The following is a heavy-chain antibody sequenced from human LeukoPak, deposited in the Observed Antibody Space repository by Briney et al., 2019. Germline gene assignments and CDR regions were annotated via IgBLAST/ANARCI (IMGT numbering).Heavy chain of an antibody. CDR3: ARVLNYDFWSGYRGWFDP. D-gene: IGHD3-3*01. J-gene: IGHJ5*02. V-gene: IGHV4-59*08. CDR1: GGSISSYY. CDR2: IYYSGST. Sequence: SETLSLTCTVSGGSISSYYWSWIRQPPGKGLEWIGHIYYSGSTNYNPSLKSRVTISVDTSKNQFSLKLSFVTAADTAVYYCARVLNYDFWSGYRGWFDPWGQGTLVTVSS.